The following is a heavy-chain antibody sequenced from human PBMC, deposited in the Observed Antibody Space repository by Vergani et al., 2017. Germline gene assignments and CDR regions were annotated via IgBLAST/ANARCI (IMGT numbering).Heavy chain of an antibody. V-gene: IGHV1-8*01. J-gene: IGHJ6*02. D-gene: IGHD3-3*01. Sequence: QVPLVQSGAEVKKPGASVKVSCKASGYTFTSYDINWVRQATGQGLEWMGWMNPNSGNTGYAQKFQGRVTMTRNTSISPADMELSSLRSEDTAVYYCAREIAHDTIFGVVIRRYYDYYGMDVWGQGTTVTVSS. CDR3: AREIAHDTIFGVVIRRYYDYYGMDV. CDR2: MNPNSGNT. CDR1: GYTFTSYD.